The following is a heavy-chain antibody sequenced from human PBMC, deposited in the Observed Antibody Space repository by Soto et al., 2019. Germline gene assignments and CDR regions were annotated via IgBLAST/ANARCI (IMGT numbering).Heavy chain of an antibody. D-gene: IGHD2-15*01. CDR2: FDPEDGET. CDR1: GYTLTELS. J-gene: IGHJ4*02. Sequence: ASVKVSCKVSGYTLTELSMHWVRQAPGKGLEWMGGFDPEDGETIYAQKFQGRVTMTEDTSTDTAYMELSSLRSEDTAVYYCVTALVVAAYFDYWGQGTLVTVSS. V-gene: IGHV1-24*01. CDR3: VTALVVAAYFDY.